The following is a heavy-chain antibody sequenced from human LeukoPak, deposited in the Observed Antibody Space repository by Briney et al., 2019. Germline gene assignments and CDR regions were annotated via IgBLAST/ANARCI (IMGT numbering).Heavy chain of an antibody. CDR1: GFTFSSYA. Sequence: GGSLRLSCGASGFTFSSYAMSGVRQAPGKGLEWVSAIRGSGGTTYYADSVKGRFTISRDNSKNTLYLQMNSLRAEDTAVYYCAKDSGSHHVLLPNYFDYWGQGTLVTVSS. CDR2: IRGSGGTT. CDR3: AKDSGSHHVLLPNYFDY. D-gene: IGHD6-13*01. J-gene: IGHJ4*02. V-gene: IGHV3-23*01.